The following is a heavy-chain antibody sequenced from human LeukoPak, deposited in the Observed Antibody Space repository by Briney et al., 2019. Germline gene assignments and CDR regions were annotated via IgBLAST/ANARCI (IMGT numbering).Heavy chain of an antibody. CDR2: VGGSGSFI. Sequence: PGGSLRLSCAASGFTFSHYCMNWVRQAPGKGLEWVSSVGGSGSFIYYADSVKGRITISRDNSKNSLYLQMNSLRAEDTAVSYCARDLRAPAEDDSYYYMDVWGEGATVTVSS. J-gene: IGHJ6*03. CDR3: ARDLRAPAEDDSYYYMDV. CDR1: GFTFSHYC. V-gene: IGHV3-21*04. D-gene: IGHD2-2*01.